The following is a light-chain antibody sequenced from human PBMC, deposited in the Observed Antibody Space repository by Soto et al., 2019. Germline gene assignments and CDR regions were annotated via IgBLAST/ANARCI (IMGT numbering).Light chain of an antibody. Sequence: IPMTQSPSSLSASVGDRVTITCRASRSIYNYLHWYQQKPGKAPKLLVFGASTLYNGVPSRFRGRTSGSGFTEYSLPLPSSQTEGFATYFCQQPYDTPAFGGGTTVQVK. J-gene: IGKJ4*01. CDR1: RSIYNY. CDR2: GAS. CDR3: QQPYDTPA. V-gene: IGKV1-39*01.